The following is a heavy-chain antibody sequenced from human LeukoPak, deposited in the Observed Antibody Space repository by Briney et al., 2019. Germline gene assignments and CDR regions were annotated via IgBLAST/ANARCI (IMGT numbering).Heavy chain of an antibody. J-gene: IGHJ6*02. Sequence: ASVKVSCKASGGTFSSYATSWVRQAPGQGLEWMGGIIPIFGTANYAQKFQGRVTITADESTSTAYMELSSLRSEDTAVYYCATSGRDIVVVPAAILHGMDVWGQGTTVAVSS. CDR1: GGTFSSYA. D-gene: IGHD2-2*01. CDR3: ATSGRDIVVVPAAILHGMDV. V-gene: IGHV1-69*13. CDR2: IIPIFGTA.